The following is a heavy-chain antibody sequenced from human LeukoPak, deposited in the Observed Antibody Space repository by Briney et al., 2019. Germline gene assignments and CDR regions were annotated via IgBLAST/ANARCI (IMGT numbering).Heavy chain of an antibody. CDR3: ARHIGGGIEDMDV. V-gene: IGHV4-59*08. CDR2: IYVTGN. J-gene: IGHJ6*03. D-gene: IGHD3-16*02. CDR1: GGSLGTYY. Sequence: SETLSLTCTVSGGSLGTYYWRWVRQSPGKGLEWIGYIYVTGNRYNPYLQSRVTISVDTSRKQFFLKMSSVTAAGTAVYYCARHIGGGIEDMDVWGKGTKVTVSS.